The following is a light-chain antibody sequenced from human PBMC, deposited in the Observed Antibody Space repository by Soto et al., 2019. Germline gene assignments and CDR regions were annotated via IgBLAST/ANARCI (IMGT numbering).Light chain of an antibody. Sequence: QSVLTQPPSASGTPGQTVTNSCYGSSSNMGSNTVHWFQQFPGTAPKLLIYTNDQRPSGVPDRFSGSNSGTSASLAISGLQSEDEADYYCAVWDDSLNGHVFGAGTKLTVL. CDR1: SSNMGSNT. CDR2: TND. J-gene: IGLJ1*01. CDR3: AVWDDSLNGHV. V-gene: IGLV1-44*01.